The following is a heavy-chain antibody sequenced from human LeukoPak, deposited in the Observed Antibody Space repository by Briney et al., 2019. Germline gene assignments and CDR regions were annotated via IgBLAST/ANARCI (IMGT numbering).Heavy chain of an antibody. CDR3: ARDHRAAVAGTFTY. D-gene: IGHD6-19*01. V-gene: IGHV3-23*01. CDR2: ISGSGGST. Sequence: GGSLRPSCAASGFTFSSYAMSWVRQAPGKGLEWVSAISGSGGSTYYADSVKGRFTISRDNSKNTLYLQMNSLRAEDTAVYYCARDHRAAVAGTFTYWGQGTLVTVSS. CDR1: GFTFSSYA. J-gene: IGHJ4*02.